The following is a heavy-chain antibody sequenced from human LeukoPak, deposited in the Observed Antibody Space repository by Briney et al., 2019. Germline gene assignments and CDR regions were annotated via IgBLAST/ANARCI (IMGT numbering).Heavy chain of an antibody. CDR2: VSHSGGT. D-gene: IGHD6-13*01. Sequence: SETLSLTCAVSGYSITIGYLWGWIRQPPGKGLEWIGSVSHSGGTYYNPSLRSRVTISIDTSKNHFSLSLSSVTAADTAVYYCSRAGLAAAATRYWGQGTLVTASS. V-gene: IGHV4-38-2*01. J-gene: IGHJ4*02. CDR1: GYSITIGYL. CDR3: SRAGLAAAATRY.